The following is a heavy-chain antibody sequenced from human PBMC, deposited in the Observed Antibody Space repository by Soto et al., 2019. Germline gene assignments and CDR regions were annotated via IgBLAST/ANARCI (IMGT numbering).Heavy chain of an antibody. CDR3: ARDAFVLRYFDWWTYRGWYFDL. J-gene: IGHJ2*01. Sequence: SETLSLTCAVYGGSFSGYYWSWIRQPPGKGLEWFGEINHSGSTNYNPSLKSRVTISVDTSKNQFSLKLSSVTAADTAVYYCARDAFVLRYFDWWTYRGWYFDLWGRGTLVTVS. CDR1: GGSFSGYY. D-gene: IGHD3-9*01. V-gene: IGHV4-34*01. CDR2: INHSGST.